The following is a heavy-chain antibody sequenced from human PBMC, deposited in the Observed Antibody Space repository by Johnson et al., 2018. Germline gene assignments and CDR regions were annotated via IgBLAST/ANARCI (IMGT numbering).Heavy chain of an antibody. D-gene: IGHD3-22*01. V-gene: IGHV3-21*01. CDR3: AKGDPGPRIVVVSAAFDM. J-gene: IGHJ3*02. CDR1: GFTFSSYA. CDR2: ISSNSAYI. Sequence: EVQLLESGGGVVQPGRSLRLSCAASGFTFSSYAMHWVRQAPGKGLEWVSSISSNSAYIYYADSVKGRFTFSRDNAKNSLYLQMTSLRAEDTAGDYCAKGDPGPRIVVVSAAFDMWGQGTMVTVSS.